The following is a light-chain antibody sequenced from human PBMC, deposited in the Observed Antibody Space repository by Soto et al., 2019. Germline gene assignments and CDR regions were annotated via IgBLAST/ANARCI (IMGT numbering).Light chain of an antibody. J-gene: IGLJ1*01. CDR2: DVN. CDR1: SSDVGAYNY. CDR3: CSYAGTPYV. V-gene: IGLV2-11*01. Sequence: QSALTQPRSVSGSPGQSVTLSCTGTSSDVGAYNYVSWYQQHPDKAPKFMIYDVNKRPSGVPDRFSGSKSGNTASLTISGLQAEDEADYYCCSYAGTPYVFGTGTKLTVL.